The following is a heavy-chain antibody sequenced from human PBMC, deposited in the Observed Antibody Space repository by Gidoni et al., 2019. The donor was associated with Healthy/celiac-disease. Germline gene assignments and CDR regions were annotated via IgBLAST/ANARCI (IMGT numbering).Heavy chain of an antibody. J-gene: IGHJ2*01. D-gene: IGHD2-2*02. CDR1: GYTFTGYY. CDR2: INPNSGGT. V-gene: IGHV1-2*02. Sequence: QVQLVQSGAAVKKPGAAVKVSCKASGYTFTGYYMHWVRQAPGQGLEWMGWINPNSGGTNYAQKFQGRVTMTRDTSISTAYMELSRLRSDDTAVYYCARDLDIVVVPAAIISWYFDLWGRGTLVTVSS. CDR3: ARDLDIVVVPAAIISWYFDL.